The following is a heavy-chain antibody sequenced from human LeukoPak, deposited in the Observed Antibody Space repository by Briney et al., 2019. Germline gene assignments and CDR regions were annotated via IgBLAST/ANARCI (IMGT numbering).Heavy chain of an antibody. CDR1: GYTFTSYA. J-gene: IGHJ5*02. CDR2: INAGNGNT. D-gene: IGHD6-19*01. V-gene: IGHV1-3*01. CDR3: ARCAPPDSSGWYFVGWFDP. Sequence: GASLKVSCKASGYTFTSYAMHWVRQAPGQRLEWMGWINAGNGNTKYSQKFQGRVTITRNTSASTAYMELSSLRSEDTAVYYCARCAPPDSSGWYFVGWFDPWGQGTLVTVSS.